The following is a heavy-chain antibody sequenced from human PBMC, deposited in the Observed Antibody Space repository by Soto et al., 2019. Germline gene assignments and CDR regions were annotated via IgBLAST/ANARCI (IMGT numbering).Heavy chain of an antibody. V-gene: IGHV3-13*05. CDR2: IGVPGDP. CDR3: ARGQRAEAGSWYFDS. Sequence: EVQLVESGGGLVQPGGSLRLSCAASGFTLSSYYMHWVRQAAGKTLEWVSAIGVPGDPFYPDSVKGRFTISRENARNSLYLQMNSLRAGDTAEYYCARGQRAEAGSWYFDSWGQGTLVTVST. CDR1: GFTLSSYY. J-gene: IGHJ4*02. D-gene: IGHD6-13*01.